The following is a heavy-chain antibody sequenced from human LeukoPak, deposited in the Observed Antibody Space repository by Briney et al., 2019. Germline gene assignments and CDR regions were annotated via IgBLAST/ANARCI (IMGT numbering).Heavy chain of an antibody. CDR2: ISASGGST. Sequence: GGSLRLSCAASGFTFSSSAMSWVRQVPGKGLEWVSGISASGGSTSYADSVRGRFTISRDNSKNTLYVQMNSLRDEDTAVYYCAKVQRGNPPHSLAPGGQGPLVP. D-gene: IGHD1-14*01. V-gene: IGHV3-23*01. CDR1: GFTFSSSA. CDR3: AKVQRGNPPHSLAP. J-gene: IGHJ5*02.